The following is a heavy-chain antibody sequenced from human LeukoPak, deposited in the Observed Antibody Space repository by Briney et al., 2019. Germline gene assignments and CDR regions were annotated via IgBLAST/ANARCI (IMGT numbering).Heavy chain of an antibody. CDR1: GGAFSSYT. CDR3: ARDGVAARPGYYYYYYMDV. J-gene: IGHJ6*03. Sequence: SVKVSCKASGGAFSSYTISWVRQAPGQGLEWMGRIIPILGIANYAQKFQGRVTITADKSTSTAYMELSSLRSEDTAVYYCARDGVAARPGYYYYYYMDVWGKGTTVTVSS. V-gene: IGHV1-69*04. D-gene: IGHD6-6*01. CDR2: IIPILGIA.